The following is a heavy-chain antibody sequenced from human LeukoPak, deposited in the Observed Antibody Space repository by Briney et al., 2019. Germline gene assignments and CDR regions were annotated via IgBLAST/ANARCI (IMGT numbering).Heavy chain of an antibody. CDR1: GFTFSSYG. V-gene: IGHV3-30*18. CDR2: ISYDGSNK. J-gene: IGHJ4*02. CDR3: AKDRPLYSSGWLFDY. Sequence: GGSLRLSCAASGFTFSSYGMHWVRQAPGKGLEWVAVISYDGSNKYYADSVKGRFTISRDNSKNTLYLQMNSLRAEDTAVYYCAKDRPLYSSGWLFDYGGQGTLVTVSS. D-gene: IGHD6-19*01.